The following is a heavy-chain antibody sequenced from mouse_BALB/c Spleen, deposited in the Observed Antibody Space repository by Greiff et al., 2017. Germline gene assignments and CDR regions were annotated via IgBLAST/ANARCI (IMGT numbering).Heavy chain of an antibody. CDR3: TRSAGYAMDY. CDR1: GFTFSNYW. D-gene: IGHD1-1*01. CDR2: IRLKSNNYAT. J-gene: IGHJ4*01. V-gene: IGHV6-6*02. Sequence: EVKLMESGGGLVQPGGSMKLSCVASGFTFSNYWMNWVRQSPEKGLEWVAEIRLKSNNYATHYAESVKGRFTISRDDSKSSVYLQMNNLRAEDTGIYYCTRSAGYAMDYWGQGTSVTVSS.